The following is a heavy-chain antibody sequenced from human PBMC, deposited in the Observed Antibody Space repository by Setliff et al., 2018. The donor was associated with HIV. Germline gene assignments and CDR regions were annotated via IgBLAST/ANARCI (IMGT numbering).Heavy chain of an antibody. CDR1: GGSISSGSYS. CDR3: SRLTRSSSNSYKARFDP. CDR2: IYYSGTA. J-gene: IGHJ5*02. V-gene: IGHV4-39*01. Sequence: SETLSLTCTVSGGSISSGSYSWTWIRQTPGKGLEWIGSIYYSGTAYYNPSLKSRLIISVDTSKNQFSLNLSSMSAADTAVYFCSRLTRSSSNSYKARFDPWGQGTLVTVSS. D-gene: IGHD2-15*01.